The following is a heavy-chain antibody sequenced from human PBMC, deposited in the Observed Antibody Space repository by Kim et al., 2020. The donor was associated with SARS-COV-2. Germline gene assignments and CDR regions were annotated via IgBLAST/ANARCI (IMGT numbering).Heavy chain of an antibody. CDR3: ARDREGNWFDP. D-gene: IGHD1-26*01. CDR2: INTGNGNT. V-gene: IGHV1-3*04. CDR1: GYTFTSYA. Sequence: ASVKVSCKASGYTFTSYAMHWVRQAPGQRLEWMGWINTGNGNTKYSQKFQGRVTITRDTSASTAYMELSSLRSEDTAVYYCARDREGNWFDPWGQGTLVTVSS. J-gene: IGHJ5*02.